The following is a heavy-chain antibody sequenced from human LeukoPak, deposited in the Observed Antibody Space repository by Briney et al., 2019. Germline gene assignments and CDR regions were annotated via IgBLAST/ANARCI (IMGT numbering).Heavy chain of an antibody. CDR2: IYYTGTT. V-gene: IGHV4-59*01. CDR3: ARGYDIDV. Sequence: SETLSLTCTVSGGSISNYYWSWIRQPPGKALEWIGYIYYTGTTKYNPSLKSRATISLDTSKNQFSLKLTSVTAADTALFFCARGYDIDVWGQGTTVTVSS. J-gene: IGHJ6*02. CDR1: GGSISNYY.